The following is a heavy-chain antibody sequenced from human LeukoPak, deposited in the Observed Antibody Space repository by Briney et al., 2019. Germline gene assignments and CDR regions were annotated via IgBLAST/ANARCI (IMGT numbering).Heavy chain of an antibody. CDR1: GFTFDDYG. CDR3: ARLIAVAGTAAFDP. J-gene: IGHJ5*02. CDR2: INWNGGST. Sequence: RSGGSLRLSCAASGFTFDDYGMSWVRQAPGKGLEWVSGINWNGGSTGYADSVKGRFTISRDNAKNSLYLQMNSLRAEDTALYYCARLIAVAGTAAFDPWGQGTLVSVSS. D-gene: IGHD6-19*01. V-gene: IGHV3-20*04.